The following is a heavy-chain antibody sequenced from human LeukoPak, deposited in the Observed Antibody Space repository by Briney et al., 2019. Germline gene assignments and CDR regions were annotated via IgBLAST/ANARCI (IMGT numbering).Heavy chain of an antibody. D-gene: IGHD6-13*01. CDR2: IYYSGSI. CDR3: ASLYSSSWYFFDY. CDR1: GGSISSSSYY. J-gene: IGHJ4*02. Sequence: PSETLSLTCTVSGGSISSSSYYWGWIRQPPGKGLEWIGSIYYSGSIYYNPSLKSRVTISVDTSKNQFSLKLSSVTAADTAVYYCASLYSSSWYFFDYWGQGTLVTVSS. V-gene: IGHV4-39*01.